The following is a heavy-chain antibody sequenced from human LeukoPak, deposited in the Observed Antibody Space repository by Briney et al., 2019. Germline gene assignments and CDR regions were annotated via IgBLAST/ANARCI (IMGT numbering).Heavy chain of an antibody. J-gene: IGHJ4*02. CDR2: IWYGGSNK. Sequence: GRSLRLSCAASGFTFSSYGMHWVRQAPGKGLEWVAVIWYGGSNKYYADSVKGRFTISRDNSKNTLYLQMNSLRAEDTAVYYCAKDGGIVGATTGYFDYWGQGTLVTVSS. CDR3: AKDGGIVGATTGYFDY. CDR1: GFTFSSYG. V-gene: IGHV3-33*06. D-gene: IGHD1-26*01.